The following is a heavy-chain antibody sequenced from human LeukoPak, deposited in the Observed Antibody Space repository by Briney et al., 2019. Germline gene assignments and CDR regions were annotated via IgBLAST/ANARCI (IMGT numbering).Heavy chain of an antibody. Sequence: SETLSLTCTVSGGSISSYYWSWIRQPPGKGLEWIGYIYYSGSTNYNPSLKSRVTISVDTSKNQFSLKLSSVTATDTAVYYCARVREHQPVMSYYFDYWGQGTLVTVSS. CDR1: GGSISSYY. D-gene: IGHD1-26*01. CDR2: IYYSGST. CDR3: ARVREHQPVMSYYFDY. J-gene: IGHJ4*02. V-gene: IGHV4-59*01.